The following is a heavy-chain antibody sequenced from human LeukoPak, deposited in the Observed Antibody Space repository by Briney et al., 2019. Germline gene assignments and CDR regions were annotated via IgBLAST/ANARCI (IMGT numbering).Heavy chain of an antibody. V-gene: IGHV3-23*01. CDR2: ISGSGGST. J-gene: IGHJ4*02. D-gene: IGHD5-18*01. Sequence: GSLRLSCAASGFTFSSYAMSWVRQAPGKGLEWVSAISGSGGSTYYADSVKGRFTISRDNSKNTLYLQMNSLRAEDTAVYYCAKVWARRGYSYDWGQGTLVTVSS. CDR3: AKVWARRGYSYD. CDR1: GFTFSSYA.